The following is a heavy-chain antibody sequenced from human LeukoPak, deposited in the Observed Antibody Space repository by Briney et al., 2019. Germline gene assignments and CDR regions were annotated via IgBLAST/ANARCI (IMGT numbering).Heavy chain of an antibody. CDR3: AKEFDSSVDHGDDAFDI. J-gene: IGHJ3*02. CDR2: ISSSSSYI. Sequence: GGSLRLSCAASGFTFSSYSMNWVRQAPGKGLEWVSSISSSSSYIYYADSVKGRFTISRDNAKNSLYLQMNSLRAEDTAVYYCAKEFDSSVDHGDDAFDIWGQGTMVTVSS. V-gene: IGHV3-21*01. CDR1: GFTFSSYS. D-gene: IGHD3-22*01.